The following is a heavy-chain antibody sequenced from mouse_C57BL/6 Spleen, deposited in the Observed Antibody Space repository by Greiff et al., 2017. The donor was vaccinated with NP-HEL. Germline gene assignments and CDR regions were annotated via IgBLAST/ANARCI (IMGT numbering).Heavy chain of an antibody. CDR3: TTGGPHYFDY. Sequence: VQLQQSGAELVTPGASVKLSCTASGFNIKDDYMHWVKQRPEQGLEWIGWIDPENGDTEYASKFQGKATITADTSSNTAYLQLSSLTSEDTAVYYCTTGGPHYFDYWGQGTTLTVSS. V-gene: IGHV14-4*01. J-gene: IGHJ2*01. CDR2: IDPENGDT. CDR1: GFNIKDDY.